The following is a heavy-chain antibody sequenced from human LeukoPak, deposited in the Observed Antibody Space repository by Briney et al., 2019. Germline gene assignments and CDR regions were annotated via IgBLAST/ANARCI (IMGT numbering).Heavy chain of an antibody. D-gene: IGHD3-22*01. CDR2: INWNGGST. CDR1: GFTFDDYG. Sequence: GGSLRLSCAASGFTFDDYGMSWVRHAPGKGLEWVSGINWNGGSTGYADSVKGRFTISRDNAKNSLYLQMNSLRAEDTAVYYCARGGDDSSGYYYHFDYWGQGTLVTVSS. CDR3: ARGGDDSSGYYYHFDY. V-gene: IGHV3-20*04. J-gene: IGHJ4*02.